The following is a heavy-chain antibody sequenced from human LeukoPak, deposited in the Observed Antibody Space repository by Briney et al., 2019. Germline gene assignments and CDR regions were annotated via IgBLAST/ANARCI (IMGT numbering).Heavy chain of an antibody. CDR1: GGSISSSYS. CDR2: IYHSGST. J-gene: IGHJ5*02. CDR3: ARGHYYDSSGYTFDP. D-gene: IGHD3-22*01. Sequence: PSETLSLTCTVSGGSISSSYSWSWIRQPPGKGLEWIGYIYHSGSTYYNPSLKSRVTISVDRSKNQFSLKLSSVTAADTAVYYCARGHYYDSSGYTFDPWGQGTLVTVSS. V-gene: IGHV4-30-2*01.